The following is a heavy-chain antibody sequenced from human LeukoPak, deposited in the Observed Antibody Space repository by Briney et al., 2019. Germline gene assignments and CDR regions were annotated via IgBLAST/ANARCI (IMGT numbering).Heavy chain of an antibody. J-gene: IGHJ6*03. CDR2: IYSGGST. CDR3: AKDGCSSTSCILYYYYYMDV. V-gene: IGHV3-66*01. CDR1: GFTLSSYA. Sequence: PGGSLRLSCAASGFTLSSYAMSWVRQAPGKGLEWVSVIYSGGSTYYADSVKGRFTISRDNSKNTLYLQMNSLRAEDTAVYYCAKDGCSSTSCILYYYYYMDVWGKGTTVTVSS. D-gene: IGHD2-2*01.